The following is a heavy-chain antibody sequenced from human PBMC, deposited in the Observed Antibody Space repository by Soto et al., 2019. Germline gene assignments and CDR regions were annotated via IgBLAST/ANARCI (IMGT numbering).Heavy chain of an antibody. CDR3: ATDTLFDLEKNYYGMAV. J-gene: IGHJ6*02. Sequence: ASVKVSCKASGYTFTSYAMHWVRQAPGQRLEWMGWIHAGDGITKYSQKFQGRVTISKDTSASTAYMELSSLRSEDTAVYYCATDTLFDLEKNYYGMAVWGQGTKVTVSS. CDR1: GYTFTSYA. CDR2: IHAGDGIT. V-gene: IGHV1-3*01.